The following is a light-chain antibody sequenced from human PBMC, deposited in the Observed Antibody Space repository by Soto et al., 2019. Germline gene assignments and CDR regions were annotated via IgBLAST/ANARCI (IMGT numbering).Light chain of an antibody. CDR3: MQALQTPFT. Sequence: DIVMTQSPLSLPVTPGEPASISCRASQSLLHSNGYTYLDWYLQKPGQSPQLLIYLGSTRATGVPDRFSGSGSGTDFTLKISRVEAEDVGLYYCMQALQTPFTFGGGTKVEIK. CDR2: LGS. CDR1: QSLLHSNGYTY. V-gene: IGKV2-28*01. J-gene: IGKJ4*01.